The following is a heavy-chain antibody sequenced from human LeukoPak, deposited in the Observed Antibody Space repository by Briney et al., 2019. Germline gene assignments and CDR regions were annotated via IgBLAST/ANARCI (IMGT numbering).Heavy chain of an antibody. V-gene: IGHV4-59*12. J-gene: IGHJ5*02. CDR3: AKGLRDTSGWWGWFDP. D-gene: IGHD6-19*01. Sequence: SETLSLTRTVSGGSINSYYWSWIRQPPGKGLECIGYIHYTGSTNYNPSLKSRVTISVDTSKNQFSLKLTSVTAADTAVYYCAKGLRDTSGWWGWFDPWGQGTQVTVSS. CDR1: GGSINSYY. CDR2: IHYTGST.